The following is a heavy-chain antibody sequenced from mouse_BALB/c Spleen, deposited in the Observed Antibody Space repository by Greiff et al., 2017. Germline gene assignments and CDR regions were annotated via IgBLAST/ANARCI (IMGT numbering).Heavy chain of an antibody. D-gene: IGHD4-1*01. CDR1: GFSLTSYG. CDR2: IWAGGST. CDR3: ARNSDWDGGFAY. Sequence: VQVVESGPGLVAPSQSLSITCTVSGFSLTSYGVHWVRQPPGKGLEWLGVIWAGGSTNYNSALMSRLSISKDNSKSQVFFKMNSLQANDTAIYYCARNSDWDGGFAYWGQGTLVTVSA. J-gene: IGHJ3*01. V-gene: IGHV2-9*02.